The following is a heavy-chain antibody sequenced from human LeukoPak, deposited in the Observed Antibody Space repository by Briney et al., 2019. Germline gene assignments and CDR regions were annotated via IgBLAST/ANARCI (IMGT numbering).Heavy chain of an antibody. CDR1: GGSFSGYH. CDR3: ARGMALAAVFDY. V-gene: IGHV4-34*01. Sequence: PSETLSLTCVVYGGSFSGYHWNWIRQPPGKGLEWIGEINHSGSTNYNPSLKSRVTISVDTSKNQLSLEVSSVTAADTAVYYCARGMALAAVFDYWGQGTLVTVSS. J-gene: IGHJ4*02. D-gene: IGHD2-15*01. CDR2: INHSGST.